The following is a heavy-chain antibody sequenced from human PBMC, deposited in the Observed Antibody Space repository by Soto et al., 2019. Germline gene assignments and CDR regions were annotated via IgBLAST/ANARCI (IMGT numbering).Heavy chain of an antibody. V-gene: IGHV4-31*03. Sequence: PSETLSLTCTVSGGSIISGGYYWRWIRQHPGEGLEWIGYIYYSGSTYYNPSLKSRVTISVDTSKNQFSLKLSSVTAADTAVYYCARSGDIVATIGAFDIWGQGTMVTVSS. CDR2: IYYSGST. D-gene: IGHD5-12*01. CDR1: GGSIISGGYY. J-gene: IGHJ3*02. CDR3: ARSGDIVATIGAFDI.